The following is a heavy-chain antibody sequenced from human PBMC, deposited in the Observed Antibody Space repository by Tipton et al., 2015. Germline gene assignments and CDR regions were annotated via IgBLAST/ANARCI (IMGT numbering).Heavy chain of an antibody. J-gene: IGHJ4*02. V-gene: IGHV3-23*01. CDR3: AKDYWDVLSTYQELVFSNYLDY. D-gene: IGHD6-6*01. CDR2: ITGNSGTT. Sequence: SLRLSCTGSGFTFSRSAMNWVRQALGKGLEWVSTITGNSGTTYYAGSVKGRFTVSRDNSKNALYLQMNSLRVDDTAVYYCAKDYWDVLSTYQELVFSNYLDYWGQGTLVTVSS. CDR1: GFTFSRSA.